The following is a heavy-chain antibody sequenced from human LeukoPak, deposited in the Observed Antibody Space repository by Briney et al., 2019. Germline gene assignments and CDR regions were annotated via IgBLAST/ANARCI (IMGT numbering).Heavy chain of an antibody. V-gene: IGHV4-39*01. D-gene: IGHD3-10*01. J-gene: IGHJ4*02. CDR3: ARAGNTAVPPYFDY. Sequence: SETLSLTCTVSGGSISSSGYYWGWVRQPPGKGLEWIGTIYYSGSTYYNPSLNSRVTISVDTSKNQFSLKLSSVTAADTAVYCCARAGNTAVPPYFDYWGQGTLVTVSS. CDR2: IYYSGST. CDR1: GGSISSSGYY.